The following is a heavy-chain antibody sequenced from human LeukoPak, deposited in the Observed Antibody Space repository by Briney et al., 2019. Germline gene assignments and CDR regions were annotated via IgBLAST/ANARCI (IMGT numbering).Heavy chain of an antibody. J-gene: IGHJ4*02. CDR2: IYTRGRT. D-gene: IGHD3-9*01. CDR1: SGSVSTDNYY. CDR3: ARDDVLRYFDC. V-gene: IGHV4-61*02. Sequence: SETLSLTCTVSSGSVSTDNYYWTWIRQPAGKGLEWIGRIYTRGRTNYNPSLESRVTISVDTSKNQFSLKLSSVTAADTAVFYCARDDVLRYFDCWGQGTLVTVSS.